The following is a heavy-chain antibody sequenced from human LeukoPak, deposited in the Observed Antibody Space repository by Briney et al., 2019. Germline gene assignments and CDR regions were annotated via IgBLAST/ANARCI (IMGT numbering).Heavy chain of an antibody. V-gene: IGHV4-34*01. CDR3: ARVVVTATLDY. CDR1: GGSFSGYY. CDR2: INHSGST. Sequence: PSETLSLTCAVYGGSFSGYYWSWIRQPPGKGLEWIGEINHSGSTNYNPSLKSRVTISVDTSKNQFSLKLSSVTAADTAVYYCARVVVTATLDYWGQGTLVTVSS. D-gene: IGHD2-21*02. J-gene: IGHJ4*02.